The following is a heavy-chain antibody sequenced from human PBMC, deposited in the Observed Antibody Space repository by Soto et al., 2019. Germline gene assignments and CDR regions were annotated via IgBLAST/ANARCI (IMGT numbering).Heavy chain of an antibody. CDR3: ARNYYDSSGYYYEGPLDFDY. D-gene: IGHD3-22*01. V-gene: IGHV4-30-4*01. CDR2: IYYSGST. CDR1: GGSISSGDYY. Sequence: SETLSLTCTVSGGSISSGDYYWSWIRQPPGKGLEWIGYIYYSGSTYYNPSLKSRVTISVDTSKNQFSLKLSSVTAADTAVYYCARNYYDSSGYYYEGPLDFDYWGQGTLVTVSS. J-gene: IGHJ4*02.